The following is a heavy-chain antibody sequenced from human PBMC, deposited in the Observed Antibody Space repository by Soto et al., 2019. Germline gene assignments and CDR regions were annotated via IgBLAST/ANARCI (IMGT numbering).Heavy chain of an antibody. V-gene: IGHV4-34*01. CDR3: ARKFGGPYIAAAGRITYILLVPWRPRPMLSASQVSFPTSETVSLTCTVSVGCISSGDYY. Sequence: PSETLSLTCAVYGGSFSGYYWSWIRQPPGKGLEWIGEINHSGSTNYNPSLKSRVTISVDTSKHQFSLKLSSVTAADTAVHYCARKFGGPYIAAAGRITYILLVPWRPRPMLSASQVSFPTSETVSLTCTVSVGCISSGDYY. CDR1: GGSFSGYY. D-gene: IGHD6-13*01. J-gene: IGHJ6*01. CDR2: INHSGST.